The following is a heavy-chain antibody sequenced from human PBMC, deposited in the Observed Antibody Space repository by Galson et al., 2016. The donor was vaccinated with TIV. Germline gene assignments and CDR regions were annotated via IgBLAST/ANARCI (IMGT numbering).Heavy chain of an antibody. V-gene: IGHV1-69*13. CDR2: IISIFDVP. J-gene: IGHJ3*01. Sequence: SVKVSCKASGVTFSSYAISWVRQAPGQGLEWMGGIISIFDVPNYAQKFQGRVTITADESTKTAYMDLNSLRSDDTAIYYCARAAGIHFHDALDVWGQGTKVTVSS. CDR3: ARAAGIHFHDALDV. CDR1: GVTFSSYA. D-gene: IGHD5-18*01.